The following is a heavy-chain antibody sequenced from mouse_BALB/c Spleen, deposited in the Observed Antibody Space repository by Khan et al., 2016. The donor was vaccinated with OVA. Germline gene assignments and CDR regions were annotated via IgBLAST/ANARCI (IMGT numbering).Heavy chain of an antibody. CDR3: ATSYFDGYYVDY. Sequence: EVELVESGGGLVQPGGSRKLSCAASGFTFSSYGMHWVRQAPERGLEWVAYISGDSNTIYYADTVKGRFTISRDNPRNTLFLQMTSLMSEDTAMYYCATSYFDGYYVDYWGPGTTLTVSS. CDR2: ISGDSNTI. CDR1: GFTFSSYG. D-gene: IGHD1-1*01. J-gene: IGHJ2*01. V-gene: IGHV5-17*02.